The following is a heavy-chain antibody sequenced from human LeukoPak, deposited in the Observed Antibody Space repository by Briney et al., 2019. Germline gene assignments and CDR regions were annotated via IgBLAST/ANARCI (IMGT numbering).Heavy chain of an antibody. CDR2: IYYNGDT. CDR3: ARVLRAASWRSYDY. Sequence: PSETLSLTCTVSGRSVSNSLYYWSWIRQPPGKGLEWIGYIYYNGDTNYNPSRKSRVIISIDTSSNQFSLRLNSMTAADTAVYYCARVLRAASWRSYDYWGQGSLVTVSS. V-gene: IGHV4-61*01. D-gene: IGHD5-18*01. CDR1: GRSVSNSLYY. J-gene: IGHJ4*02.